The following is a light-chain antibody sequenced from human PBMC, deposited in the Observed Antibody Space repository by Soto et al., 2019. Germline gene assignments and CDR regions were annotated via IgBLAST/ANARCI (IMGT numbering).Light chain of an antibody. CDR2: GAS. V-gene: IGKV3-15*01. CDR1: QRISSN. J-gene: IGKJ1*01. CDR3: QQYHNWWT. Sequence: EIVMTQSPATLSVSPGERATLSCRAGQRISSNLAWYQQKPGQAPRLLIYGASTRATGIPARFSGSGSGTEFTLTISSLQSEDFAVYYCQQYHNWWTFGQGTKVEIK.